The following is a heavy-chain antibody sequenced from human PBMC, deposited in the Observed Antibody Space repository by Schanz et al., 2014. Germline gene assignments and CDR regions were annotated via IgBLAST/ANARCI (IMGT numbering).Heavy chain of an antibody. Sequence: EVQLVESGGGLVQPGGSLRLSCAASGFTFSSYAMSWVRQAPGKGLEWVSHIVGSGDSTYYADSVKGRFTISRDNSKNTRYLQMNSLRAEDTAVYYCAKDDVWVSGSYYDYWGQGTLVTVSS. V-gene: IGHV3-23*04. J-gene: IGHJ4*02. CDR3: AKDDVWVSGSYYDY. D-gene: IGHD3-10*01. CDR2: IVGSGDST. CDR1: GFTFSSYA.